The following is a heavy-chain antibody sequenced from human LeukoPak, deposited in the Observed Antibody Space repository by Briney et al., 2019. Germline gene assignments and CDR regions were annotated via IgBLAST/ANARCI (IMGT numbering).Heavy chain of an antibody. CDR1: GFTFDDYA. CDR2: ISWNSGSI. Sequence: GGSLRLSCAASGFTFDDYAMHWVRQAPGKGLEWVSGISWNSGSIGYADSVKGRFTISRGNAKNSLYLQMNSLRAEDTALYYCAKDIEDTAMGSHFDYWGQGTLVTVSS. D-gene: IGHD5-18*01. CDR3: AKDIEDTAMGSHFDY. V-gene: IGHV3-9*01. J-gene: IGHJ4*02.